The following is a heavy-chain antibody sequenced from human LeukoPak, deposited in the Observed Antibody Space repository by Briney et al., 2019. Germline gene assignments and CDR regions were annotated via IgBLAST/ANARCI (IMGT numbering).Heavy chain of an antibody. CDR2: ISYDESIK. CDR1: GFIFSNYA. D-gene: IGHD2-15*01. V-gene: IGHV3-30-3*01. J-gene: IGHJ5*02. CDR3: ARDWGAYSVVWYFDP. Sequence: SLRLSCAASGFIFSNYAMHWVRQTPDKGLEWVAVISYDESIKYYADSVQGRFTTSRDNSKNTLYLQMDNLRADDTALYYCARDWGAYSVVWYFDPRGLGTLVTVSS.